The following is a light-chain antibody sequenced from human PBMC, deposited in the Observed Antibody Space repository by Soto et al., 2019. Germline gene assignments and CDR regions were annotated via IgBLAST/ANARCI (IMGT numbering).Light chain of an antibody. V-gene: IGLV2-11*01. CDR2: DVS. CDR3: CSYAGTYTVV. CDR1: STDVGGYNY. J-gene: IGLJ2*01. Sequence: QSALTQPRSVSGSPGQSVTISCTGTSTDVGGYNYVSWYQQYPGKAPKLMISDVSERPSGVPDRFSGSKSGNTASLTISGLQAEDEADYYCCSYAGTYTVVFGGGTKLTVL.